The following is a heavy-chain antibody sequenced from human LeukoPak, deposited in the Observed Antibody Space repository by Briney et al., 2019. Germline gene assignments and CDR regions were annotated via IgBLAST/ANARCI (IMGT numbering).Heavy chain of an antibody. Sequence: GGTLRLSCAASGFTLSDYWMNWVRQVPGKGPVWVSHISPGGRNIAYADSVKGRFTISRDSAKNTLYLQMNSLRVEDTAVYYCVRDGGGTTPYDCWGQGSLVTVSS. J-gene: IGHJ4*02. V-gene: IGHV3-74*01. CDR2: ISPGGRNI. D-gene: IGHD1-7*01. CDR1: GFTLSDYW. CDR3: VRDGGGTTPYDC.